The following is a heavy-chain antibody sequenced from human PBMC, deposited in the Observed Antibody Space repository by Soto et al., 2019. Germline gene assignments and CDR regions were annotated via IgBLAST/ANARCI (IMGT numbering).Heavy chain of an antibody. V-gene: IGHV3-23*01. CDR3: AKLPTYGDYVSVDY. CDR1: GFTFSSYA. Sequence: GGSLRLSCAASGFTFSSYAMTWVRQAPGKGLEWVSGISNSGTNTYYGDSVKGRFTISRDNSKNTLYLQMNGLTAEDTAIYYCAKLPTYGDYVSVDYWGQGTLVTVSS. J-gene: IGHJ4*02. D-gene: IGHD4-17*01. CDR2: ISNSGTNT.